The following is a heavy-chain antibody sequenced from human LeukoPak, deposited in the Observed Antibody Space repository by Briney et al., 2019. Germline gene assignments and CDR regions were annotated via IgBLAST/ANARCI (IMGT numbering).Heavy chain of an antibody. CDR1: GYTFTSYG. CDR2: ISAYNGNT. D-gene: IGHD7-27*01. Sequence: VASVKVSCKASGYTFTSYGISWVRQAPGQGLEWMGWISAYNGNTNYAQKFQGRVTMTRNTSISTAYMKLSSLRSEDTAVYYCARFGLGIVYYYYGMDVWGQGTTVTVSS. J-gene: IGHJ6*02. V-gene: IGHV1-18*01. CDR3: ARFGLGIVYYYYGMDV.